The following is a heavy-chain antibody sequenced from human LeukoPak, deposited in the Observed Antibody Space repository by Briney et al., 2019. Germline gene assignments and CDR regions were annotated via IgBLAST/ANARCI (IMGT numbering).Heavy chain of an antibody. CDR3: ARGIYGDPVAFDS. Sequence: GGTLRLSCAASGFTFSSFNMHWVRQAPGKGLVWVSRLKSDGSTAMYADSVQGRFTISRDNARSTGHLLMSSLTVEDTGVYYCARGIYGDPVAFDSWGQGALVTVSS. J-gene: IGHJ4*02. CDR1: GFTFSSFN. CDR2: LKSDGSTA. V-gene: IGHV3-74*03. D-gene: IGHD4-17*01.